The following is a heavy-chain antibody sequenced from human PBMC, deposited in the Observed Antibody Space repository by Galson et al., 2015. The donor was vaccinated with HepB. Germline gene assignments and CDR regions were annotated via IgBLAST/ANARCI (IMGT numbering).Heavy chain of an antibody. D-gene: IGHD3-22*01. J-gene: IGHJ4*02. CDR2: INPNSGGT. CDR3: ARELAGYYDSSGSYYFDY. Sequence: SVKVSCKASGYTFTGYYMHWVRQAPGQGLEWMGRINPNSGGTNYAQKSQGRVTMTRDTSISTAYMGLSRLRSDDTAVYYCARELAGYYDSSGSYYFDYWGQGTLVTVSS. CDR1: GYTFTGYY. V-gene: IGHV1-2*06.